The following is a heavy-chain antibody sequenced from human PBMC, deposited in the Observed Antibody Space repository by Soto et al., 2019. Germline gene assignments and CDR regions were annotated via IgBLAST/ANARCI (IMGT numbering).Heavy chain of an antibody. D-gene: IGHD2-15*01. CDR1: GGTFSSYT. Sequence: SVKVSCKASGGTFSSYTISWVRQAPGQGLEWMGRIIPILGIANYAQKFQGRVTMTRDTSTSTVYMELSSLRSEDTAVYYCASDGGGYCSGGSCYYLDYWGQGTLVTVSS. CDR3: ASDGGGYCSGGSCYYLDY. J-gene: IGHJ4*02. V-gene: IGHV1-69*02. CDR2: IIPILGIA.